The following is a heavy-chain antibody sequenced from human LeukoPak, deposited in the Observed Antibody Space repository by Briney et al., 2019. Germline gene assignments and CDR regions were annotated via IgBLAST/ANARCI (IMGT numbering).Heavy chain of an antibody. Sequence: PSETLSLTCTVSGGSISSYYWSWIRQPPGKGLEWIGYIYYSGSTNYNPSLKSRVTISVDTSKNQFSLKLSSVTAADTAVYYCARVLAGSYSNWFDPWGRGTLVTVSS. CDR3: ARVLAGSYSNWFDP. J-gene: IGHJ5*02. V-gene: IGHV4-59*01. D-gene: IGHD3-10*01. CDR1: GGSISSYY. CDR2: IYYSGST.